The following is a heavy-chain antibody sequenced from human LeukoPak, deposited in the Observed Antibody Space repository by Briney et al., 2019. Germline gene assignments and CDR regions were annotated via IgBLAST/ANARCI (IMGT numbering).Heavy chain of an antibody. CDR3: AKAGEAVSRNTLDY. J-gene: IGHJ4*02. V-gene: IGHV3-9*01. D-gene: IGHD5/OR15-5a*01. Sequence: GGSLRLSCAASGFTFDDYAMHWVRQAPGKGLEWVSGISWNSGSIGYADSVKGRFTISRDNAKNSLYLQMNSLRVEDTALYYCAKAGEAVSRNTLDYWGQGTLVTVSS. CDR2: ISWNSGSI. CDR1: GFTFDDYA.